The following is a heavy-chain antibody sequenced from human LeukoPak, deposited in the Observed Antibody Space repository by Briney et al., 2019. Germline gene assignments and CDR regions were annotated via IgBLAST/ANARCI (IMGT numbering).Heavy chain of an antibody. J-gene: IGHJ4*02. CDR2: ISPSGGGT. CDR1: GFTFRNHG. Sequence: PGGSLRLSCAASGFTFRNHGINGVRQPPAKGVEGVSGISPSGGGTYYADSVKGRFTISRDDSKNTLSLQMNSLRVEDTALYYCAQDIAWGAFEHWGQGTLVTVSS. V-gene: IGHV3-23*01. CDR3: AQDIAWGAFEH. D-gene: IGHD7-27*01.